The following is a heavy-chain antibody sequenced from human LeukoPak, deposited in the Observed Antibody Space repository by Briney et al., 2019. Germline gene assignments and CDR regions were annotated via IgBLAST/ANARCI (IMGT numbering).Heavy chain of an antibody. CDR3: ARDGRGDGVPAENAFAI. J-gene: IGHJ3*02. Sequence: GGSLRLSCAASGFTVSRNYMNWVRQAPGKGLEWVSVIYSGGSTYYADSVKGRFTISRDNSKNTLYLQINSLRAEDTAVYYCARDGRGDGVPAENAFAIWGQGTMVTVSS. CDR2: IYSGGST. CDR1: GFTVSRNY. V-gene: IGHV3-53*01. D-gene: IGHD3-10*01.